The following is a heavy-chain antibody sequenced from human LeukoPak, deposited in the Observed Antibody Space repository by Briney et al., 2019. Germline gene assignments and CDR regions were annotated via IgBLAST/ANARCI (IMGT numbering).Heavy chain of an antibody. J-gene: IGHJ4*02. Sequence: ASVKVSCKASGYTFTSYGISWVRQAPGQGLEWMGWISAYNGNTNYAQKLQGRVTMTTDTSTSTAYMELRSLRSDDTAVYYCARDNFGGVSEWQNFDYWGQGTLVTVSS. CDR3: ARDNFGGVSEWQNFDY. CDR2: ISAYNGNT. D-gene: IGHD3-3*01. CDR1: GYTFTSYG. V-gene: IGHV1-18*01.